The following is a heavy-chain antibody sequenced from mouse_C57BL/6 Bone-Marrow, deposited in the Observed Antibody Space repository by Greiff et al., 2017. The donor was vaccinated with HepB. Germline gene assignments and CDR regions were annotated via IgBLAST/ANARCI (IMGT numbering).Heavy chain of an antibody. D-gene: IGHD2-4*01. V-gene: IGHV2-3*01. Sequence: VKLMGSGPGLVAPSQSLSITCTVSGFSLTSYGVSGVGQLPGKGLEWRGVIWGDGSTNYHSALISRLSISKDNSKSQVFLKLNSLQTDDTATYYCAKDYDWGAWFAYWGQGTLVTVSA. J-gene: IGHJ3*01. CDR2: IWGDGST. CDR3: AKDYDWGAWFAY. CDR1: GFSLTSYG.